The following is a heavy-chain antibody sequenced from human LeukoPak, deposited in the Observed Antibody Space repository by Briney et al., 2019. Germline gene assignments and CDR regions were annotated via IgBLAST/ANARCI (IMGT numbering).Heavy chain of an antibody. CDR2: INKDGGEK. J-gene: IGHJ4*02. CDR1: GFTFSSYW. V-gene: IGHV3-7*03. Sequence: PGGSLRLSCAASGFTFSSYWMSWVRQAPGKGLEWVVNINKDGGEKYYVDSVKGRFTISRDNAKNSLYLQMNSLGADDTAVYYCVKDSPPRYSGSPPAYWGQGTLVTVSS. CDR3: VKDSPPRYSGSPPAY. D-gene: IGHD1-26*01.